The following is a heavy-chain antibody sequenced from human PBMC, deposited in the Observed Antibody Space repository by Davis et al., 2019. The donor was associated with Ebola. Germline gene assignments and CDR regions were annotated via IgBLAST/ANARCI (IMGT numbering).Heavy chain of an antibody. CDR1: GGSITSYY. V-gene: IGHV4-59*01. J-gene: IGHJ3*02. CDR2: IYYSGST. D-gene: IGHD4-17*01. Sequence: MPSETLSLTCTVSGGSITSYYWSWIRQSPGKGLEWIGNIYYSGSTNYNPSLKSRVTISLDTSKNQFSLKVTSVTAADTAVYYCARGTVTTDDDAFDIWGQGTMVTVSS. CDR3: ARGTVTTDDDAFDI.